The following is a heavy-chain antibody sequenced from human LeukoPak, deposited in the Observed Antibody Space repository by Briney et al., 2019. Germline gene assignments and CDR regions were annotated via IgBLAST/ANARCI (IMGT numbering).Heavy chain of an antibody. CDR1: GGSISGYY. J-gene: IGHJ4*02. Sequence: SENLSLTCTVSGGSISGYYWSWIRQPPGKGLEWIGYIYYSGSTNYNPSLKSRVTISVDTSKNQFSLKLSSVTAADTAVYYCARGWGIAVAGIDYWGQGTLVTVSS. CDR2: IYYSGST. V-gene: IGHV4-59*01. CDR3: ARGWGIAVAGIDY. D-gene: IGHD6-19*01.